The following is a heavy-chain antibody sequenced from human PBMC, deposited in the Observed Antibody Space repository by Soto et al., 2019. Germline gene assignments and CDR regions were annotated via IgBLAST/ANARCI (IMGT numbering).Heavy chain of an antibody. D-gene: IGHD6-6*01. CDR2: ISYDGSNK. J-gene: IGHJ6*02. Sequence: QVQLVESGGGVVQPGRSLRLSCAASGFTFSSYAMHWVRQAPGKGLEWVAVISYDGSNKYYADSVKGRFTISRDNSKNTLYLKMNGLRAEDTALYYCAREGGSIAARRYYGMDVWGQGPTVTVSS. CDR3: AREGGSIAARRYYGMDV. CDR1: GFTFSSYA. V-gene: IGHV3-30-3*01.